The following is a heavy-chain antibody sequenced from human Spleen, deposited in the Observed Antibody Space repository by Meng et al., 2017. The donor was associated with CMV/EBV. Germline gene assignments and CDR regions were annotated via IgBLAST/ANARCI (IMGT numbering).Heavy chain of an antibody. V-gene: IGHV4-39*07. Sequence: CSVYGGSISSTNYHWGWIRQPPGKGLEWIGSFYHGGPTTYTPSLKSRVTISIDMSKNQFSLKLTSATAADTAVYYCARTSSSGLDYWGQGMLVTVSS. J-gene: IGHJ4*02. CDR1: GGSISSTNYH. CDR3: ARTSSSGLDY. D-gene: IGHD6-19*01. CDR2: FYHGGPT.